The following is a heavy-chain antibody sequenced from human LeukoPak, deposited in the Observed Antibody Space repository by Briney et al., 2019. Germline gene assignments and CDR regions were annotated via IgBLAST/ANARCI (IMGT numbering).Heavy chain of an antibody. CDR2: ISSSGSTI. D-gene: IGHD6-6*01. CDR1: GFTFSSYE. Sequence: GGSLRLSCAASGFTFSSYEMNWVRQAPGKGLEWVLYISSSGSTIYYADSVKGRFTSSRDNAKNSLYLQMNSLRAEDTAVYYCAKGEYSSAVDYWGQGTLVTVSS. V-gene: IGHV3-48*03. J-gene: IGHJ4*02. CDR3: AKGEYSSAVDY.